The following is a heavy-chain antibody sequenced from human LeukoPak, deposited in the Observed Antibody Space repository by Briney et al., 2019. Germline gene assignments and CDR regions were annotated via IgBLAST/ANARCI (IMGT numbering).Heavy chain of an antibody. CDR2: IYSGGST. J-gene: IGHJ3*02. CDR1: GFTVSSNY. V-gene: IGHV3-66*04. Sequence: GGSLRLSCAASGFTVSSNYMSWVRQAPGQGLEWVSVIYSGGSTYYADSVKGRFTISRDNSKTALYLQMNSLRAEDTAVYYCARRRFGRFGEFPDAFDIWGQGTMVTVSS. CDR3: ARRRFGRFGEFPDAFDI. D-gene: IGHD3-10*01.